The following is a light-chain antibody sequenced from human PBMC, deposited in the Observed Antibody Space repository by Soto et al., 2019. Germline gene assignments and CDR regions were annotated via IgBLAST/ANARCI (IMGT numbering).Light chain of an antibody. J-gene: IGKJ1*01. CDR1: QSVSSN. V-gene: IGKV3-15*01. Sequence: EIVMTQSPATLSVSPGERATLSCRASQSVSSNLAWYQQKPGQAPRLLIYGASTRATGIPARFSGSGSGAEFTLTISNLQSEDFAVYYCQQYNNWPRPFGQGTKVEIK. CDR2: GAS. CDR3: QQYNNWPRP.